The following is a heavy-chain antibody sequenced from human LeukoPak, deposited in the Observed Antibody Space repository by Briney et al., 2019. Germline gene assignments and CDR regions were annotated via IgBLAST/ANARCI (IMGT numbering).Heavy chain of an antibody. V-gene: IGHV3-9*03. D-gene: IGHD6-13*01. CDR2: ISWNSGSI. J-gene: IGHJ4*02. Sequence: GGSLRLSCAASGFTFSSYSMNWVRRAPGKGLEWVSGISWNSGSIGYADSVKGRFTISRDNAKNSLYLQMNSLRAEDMALYYCAKSAGIAAAGYYFDYWGQGTLVTVSS. CDR1: GFTFSSYS. CDR3: AKSAGIAAAGYYFDY.